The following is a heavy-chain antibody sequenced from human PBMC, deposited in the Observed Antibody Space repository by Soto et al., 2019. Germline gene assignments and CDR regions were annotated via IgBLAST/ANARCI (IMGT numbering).Heavy chain of an antibody. J-gene: IGHJ6*02. D-gene: IGHD3-10*01. Sequence: SGGSLRLSCISSGFTFRTYTMNWVRQAPGKGLEWVSGIRGFSPYTFYAESVKGRFTISRDNAKNSLYLQMDSLRAEDTAVYYCARDRGYDAHDYYYNAMDAWGQGTTVTVSS. CDR3: ARDRGYDAHDYYYNAMDA. CDR1: GFTFRTYT. V-gene: IGHV3-21*01. CDR2: IRGFSPYT.